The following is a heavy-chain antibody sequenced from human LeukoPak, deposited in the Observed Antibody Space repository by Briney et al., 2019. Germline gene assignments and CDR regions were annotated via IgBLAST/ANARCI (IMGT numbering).Heavy chain of an antibody. CDR2: ISTYSGNT. J-gene: IGHJ5*02. Sequence: GASVKLSLTSAGYTFTTYGNGWVRLAPGQGPEWMGWISTYSGNTHYAQELQGRVTLTTDTSTSTAYRDLRSLRSDDTAVYYCARDGRGHWDTRICYLASWYDHCGQGNLVTVSS. CDR1: GYTFTTYG. CDR3: ARDGRGHWDTRICYLASWYDH. D-gene: IGHD5-18*01. V-gene: IGHV1-18*01.